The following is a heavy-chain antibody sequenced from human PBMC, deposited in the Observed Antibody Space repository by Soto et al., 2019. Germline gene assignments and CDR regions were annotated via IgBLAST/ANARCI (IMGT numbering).Heavy chain of an antibody. V-gene: IGHV1-69*12. CDR1: GGTFSSYA. D-gene: IGHD4-17*01. Sequence: QVQLVQSGAEVKKPGSSVKVSCKASGGTFSSYAISWVRQAPGQGLEWMGGIIPIFGTANYAQKFQGRVTIPADEPTSRAYMGLRGLSSGDRAVYYCARLVSYGDYDSDYWGRGTLVPVPS. CDR2: IIPIFGTA. CDR3: ARLVSYGDYDSDY. J-gene: IGHJ4*02.